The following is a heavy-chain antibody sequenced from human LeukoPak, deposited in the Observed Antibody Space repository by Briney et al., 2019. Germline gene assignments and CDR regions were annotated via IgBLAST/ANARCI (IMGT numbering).Heavy chain of an antibody. CDR2: ISGSGGST. Sequence: GGSLRLSCAASGFTFSSYAMSWVRQAPGKGLEWVSAISGSGGSTYYADSVKGRFTISRDNSKNTLYLQMNGLRAEDTAVYYCAKTQGYCSSTSCYVDGMDVWGQGTTVTVSS. CDR3: AKTQGYCSSTSCYVDGMDV. J-gene: IGHJ6*02. CDR1: GFTFSSYA. D-gene: IGHD2-2*01. V-gene: IGHV3-23*01.